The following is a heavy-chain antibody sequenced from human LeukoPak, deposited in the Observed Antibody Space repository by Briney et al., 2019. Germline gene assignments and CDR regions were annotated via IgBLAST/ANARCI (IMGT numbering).Heavy chain of an antibody. Sequence: PSETLSLTCTVSGGSISSSSYYWGWIRQPPGKGLEWIGSIYYSGSTYYNPSLKSRVTISVDTSKNQFSLKLSSVTAADTAVYYCARVNYDYVWGSYRSLYYFDYWGQGTLVTVSS. CDR1: GGSISSSSYY. J-gene: IGHJ4*02. D-gene: IGHD3-16*02. V-gene: IGHV4-39*01. CDR2: IYYSGST. CDR3: ARVNYDYVWGSYRSLYYFDY.